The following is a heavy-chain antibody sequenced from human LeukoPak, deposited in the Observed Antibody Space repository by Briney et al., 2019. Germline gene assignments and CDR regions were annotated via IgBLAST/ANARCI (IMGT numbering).Heavy chain of an antibody. Sequence: NTSETLSLTCTVSGGSIRSYYWSWIRQSPGKGLEWIGYIYYSGSTNYNPSLKSRVTISVDTSKNQFFLKLSSVTAADTAVYYCARHGTSPFYYYAMDVWGQGTTVTVSS. CDR1: GGSIRSYY. CDR3: ARHGTSPFYYYAMDV. V-gene: IGHV4-59*08. CDR2: IYYSGST. J-gene: IGHJ6*02. D-gene: IGHD1-1*01.